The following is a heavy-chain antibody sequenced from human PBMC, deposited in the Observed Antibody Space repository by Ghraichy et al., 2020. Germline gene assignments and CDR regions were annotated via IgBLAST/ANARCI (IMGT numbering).Heavy chain of an antibody. J-gene: IGHJ4*02. CDR3: ARIPDTAMVTHNYYFDY. Sequence: SGPTLVKPTETLTLTCTVSGFSLSNARMGVSWIRQPPGKALEWLAHIFSNDEKSYSTSLKSRLTISKDTSKSQVVLTMTNMDPVDTATYYCARIPDTAMVTHNYYFDYWGQGTLVTVSS. D-gene: IGHD5-18*01. V-gene: IGHV2-26*01. CDR2: IFSNDEK. CDR1: GFSLSNARMG.